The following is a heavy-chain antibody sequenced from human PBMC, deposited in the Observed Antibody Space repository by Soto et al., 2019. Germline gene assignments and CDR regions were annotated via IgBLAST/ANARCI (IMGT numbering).Heavy chain of an antibody. CDR2: IYYSGST. CDR3: ARQGLNIVVVPLPWFDP. J-gene: IGHJ5*02. D-gene: IGHD2-2*01. CDR1: GGSISSYY. Sequence: SETLSLTCTVSGGSISSYYWSWIRQPPGKGLEWIGYIYYSGSTNYNPSLKSRVTISVDTSKNQFSLKLSSVTSADTAVYYCARQGLNIVVVPLPWFDPWGQGTLVTVSS. V-gene: IGHV4-59*08.